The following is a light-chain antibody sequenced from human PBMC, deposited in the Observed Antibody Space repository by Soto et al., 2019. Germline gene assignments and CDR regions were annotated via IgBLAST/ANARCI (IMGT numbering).Light chain of an antibody. Sequence: AIQLTQSPSSLSASVGDRVTITCRASQGISSALAWYQQKPGKAPKLLIYDASSLESGVPLRFSGGGSGTDFTLTISSLQPEDFATYYCQQFNTYPPLTFGGGTKVEI. CDR3: QQFNTYPPLT. CDR2: DAS. CDR1: QGISSA. J-gene: IGKJ4*01. V-gene: IGKV1-13*02.